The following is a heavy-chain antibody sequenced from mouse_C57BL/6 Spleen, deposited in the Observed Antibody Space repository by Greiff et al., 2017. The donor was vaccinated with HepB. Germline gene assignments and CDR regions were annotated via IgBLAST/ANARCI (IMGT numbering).Heavy chain of an antibody. CDR2: ISSGSSTI. V-gene: IGHV5-17*01. J-gene: IGHJ1*03. CDR3: AKEIYYDYDRYFDV. CDR1: GFTFSDYG. Sequence: EVQRVESGGGLVKPGGSLKLSCAASGFTFSDYGMHWVRQAPEKGLEWVAYISSGSSTIYYADTVKGRFTISRDNAKNTLFLQMTSLRSEDTAMYYCAKEIYYDYDRYFDVWGTGTTVTVSS. D-gene: IGHD2-4*01.